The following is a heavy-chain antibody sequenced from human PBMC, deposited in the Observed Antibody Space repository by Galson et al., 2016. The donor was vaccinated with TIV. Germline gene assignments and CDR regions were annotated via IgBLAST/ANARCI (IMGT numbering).Heavy chain of an antibody. Sequence: SLRLSCAASGFTFSSYALTWVRQAPGKGLGWVSAISGGGGSSYYGDSVKGRFTISRDNSEKMLYLQMNSLRAEDTAVYYCAKVPSSGFSYYYGIDVWGHGTTVTVS. CDR1: GFTFSSYA. V-gene: IGHV3-23*01. D-gene: IGHD3-22*01. J-gene: IGHJ6*02. CDR3: AKVPSSGFSYYYGIDV. CDR2: ISGGGGSS.